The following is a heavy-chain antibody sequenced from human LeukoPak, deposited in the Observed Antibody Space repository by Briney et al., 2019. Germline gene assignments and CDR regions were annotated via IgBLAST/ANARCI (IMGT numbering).Heavy chain of an antibody. D-gene: IGHD1-14*01. V-gene: IGHV1-69-2*01. CDR3: ATRNHYYYYMDV. Sequence: ASVKISCKASGYTFTDYYMHWVQQAPGKGLEWMGRVDPEDGETIYAEEFQGRVTITADTSTDTAYMELSSLRSEDTAVYYCATRNHYYYYMDVWGKGTTVTVSS. CDR2: VDPEDGET. CDR1: GYTFTDYY. J-gene: IGHJ6*03.